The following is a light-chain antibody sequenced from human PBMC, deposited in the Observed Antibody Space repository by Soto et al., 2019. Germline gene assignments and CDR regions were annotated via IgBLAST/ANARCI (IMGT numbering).Light chain of an antibody. CDR3: SAYASSSALV. J-gene: IGLJ2*01. CDR1: SSDVGGYNY. CDR2: EVS. V-gene: IGLV2-14*01. Sequence: QSALTQPASVSGSPGQSITISCTGSSSDVGGYNYVSWYQNHPGTAPKLMIYEVSNRPSGVSNRFSGSKSGNTASLTISGVQAEGEADYYCSAYASSSALVFGGGTKLTVL.